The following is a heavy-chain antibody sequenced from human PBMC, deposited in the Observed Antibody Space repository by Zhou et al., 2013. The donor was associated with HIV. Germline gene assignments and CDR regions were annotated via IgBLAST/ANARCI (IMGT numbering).Heavy chain of an antibody. D-gene: IGHD3-3*01. CDR1: GGTFSSYA. CDR2: IIPIFGTA. J-gene: IGHJ5*02. CDR3: ARHNYDFWSGYYTWFDP. V-gene: IGHV1-69*05. Sequence: QVQLVQSGAEVKKPGSSVKVSCKASGGTFSSYAISWVRQAPGQGLEWMGGIIPIFGTANYAQKFQGRVTITTDESTSTAYMELSSLRSEDTAVYYCARHNYDFWSGYYTWFDPWGQGTLVTVSS.